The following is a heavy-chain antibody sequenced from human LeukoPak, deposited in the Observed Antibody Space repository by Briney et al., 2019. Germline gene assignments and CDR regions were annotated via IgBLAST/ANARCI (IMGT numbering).Heavy chain of an antibody. V-gene: IGHV4-30-4*08. CDR2: IYYSGST. D-gene: IGHD1-26*01. J-gene: IGHJ4*02. CDR1: GGSISSGDYY. CDR3: ARGGGSSYYFDY. Sequence: SETLSLTCTVSGGSISSGDYYWSWIRQPPGKGLEWIGYIYYSGSTYYNPSLKSRVTISVDTSENQFSLKLSSVTAADTAVYYCARGGGSSYYFDYWGQGTLVTVSS.